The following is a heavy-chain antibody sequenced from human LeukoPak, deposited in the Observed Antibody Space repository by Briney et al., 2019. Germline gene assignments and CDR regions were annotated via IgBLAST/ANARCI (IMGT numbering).Heavy chain of an antibody. CDR3: ARDPGNWNHEY. Sequence: GGSLRLSCAASGFTFSSYSMNWVRQAPGKGLESVSSISSSSSYIYYADSVKGRFTISRDNAKNSLYLQMNSLRAEDTAVYYCARDPGNWNHEYWGQGTLVTVSS. CDR1: GFTFSSYS. J-gene: IGHJ4*02. CDR2: ISSSSSYI. V-gene: IGHV3-21*01. D-gene: IGHD1-14*01.